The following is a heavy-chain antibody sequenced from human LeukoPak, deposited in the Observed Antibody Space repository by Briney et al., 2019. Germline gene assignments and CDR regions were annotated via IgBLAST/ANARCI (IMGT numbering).Heavy chain of an antibody. J-gene: IGHJ4*02. D-gene: IGHD5-12*01. CDR1: GFTFSSYA. CDR2: ISYDGSNK. CDR3: ARELRATAGY. V-gene: IGHV3-30-3*01. Sequence: GGSLRLSCAASGFTFSSYAMHWVRQAPGKGLEWVAVISYDGSNKYYADSVKGRFTISRDNSKNTLYLQMNSPRAEDTAVHYCARELRATAGYWGQGTLVTVSS.